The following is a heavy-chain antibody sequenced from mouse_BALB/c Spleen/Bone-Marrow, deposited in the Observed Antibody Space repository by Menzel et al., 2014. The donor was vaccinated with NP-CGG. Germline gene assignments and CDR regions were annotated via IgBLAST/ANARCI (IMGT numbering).Heavy chain of an antibody. D-gene: IGHD2-4*01. CDR2: ISSGGHDT. Sequence: EVQRVESGGGLVKPGGSLKLSCAASRFIFGSYSMSWVRQTPEKRLEWVATISSGGHDTYYPDSVKGRFTISRDNAKNTLYLQMSSLKSEDTAMYYCSKDGGYDYSYYFDYWGQGTTLTVSS. V-gene: IGHV5-6-4*01. J-gene: IGHJ2*01. CDR1: RFIFGSYS. CDR3: SKDGGYDYSYYFDY.